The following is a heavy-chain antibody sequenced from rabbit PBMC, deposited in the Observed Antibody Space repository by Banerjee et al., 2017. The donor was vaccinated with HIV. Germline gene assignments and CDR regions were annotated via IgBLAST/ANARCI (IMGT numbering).Heavy chain of an antibody. CDR3: VRGASGSGYYSL. Sequence: QEQLEESGGGLVKPEGSLTLTCKASGFDFRSGDDMCWVRQAPGKGLEWIACIMIGSGGTYYAYWVNGRFTITSDTNQNTLYLQLHSLTAADTATYFCVRGASGSGYYSLWGPGTLVTVS. CDR1: GFDFRSGDD. J-gene: IGHJ4*01. CDR2: IMIGSGGT. D-gene: IGHD1-1*01. V-gene: IGHV1S43*01.